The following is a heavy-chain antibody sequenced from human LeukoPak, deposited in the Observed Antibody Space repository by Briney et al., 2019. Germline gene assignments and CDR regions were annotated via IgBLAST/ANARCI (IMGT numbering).Heavy chain of an antibody. CDR3: TRGGHDYGGSFDT. V-gene: IGHV4-61*02. CDR1: GASIASGSYH. J-gene: IGHJ5*02. CDR2: ISAGGRT. D-gene: IGHD4-23*01. Sequence: PSETLSLTCTISGASIASGSYHWDWIRQPAGSRPEYIGRISAGGRTNYNPSLKSRLTISMDTSKNHVSLRLSSVTAADTAVYYCTRGGHDYGGSFDTWGQGILVTVSS.